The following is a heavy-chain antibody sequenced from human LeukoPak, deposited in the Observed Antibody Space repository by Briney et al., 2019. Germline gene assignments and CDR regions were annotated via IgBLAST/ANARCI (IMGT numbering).Heavy chain of an antibody. Sequence: ASVKVSCKASGYTFTSYYMHWVRQAPGQGLYWVGMINPSGGRTAYAQKLQGRVTITRDMSTTTVYMELSSLRSEDTAIYYCARENYYDSTGYKSDYWGQGTLVTVSS. D-gene: IGHD3-22*01. J-gene: IGHJ4*02. CDR2: INPSGGRT. CDR1: GYTFTSYY. CDR3: ARENYYDSTGYKSDY. V-gene: IGHV1-46*04.